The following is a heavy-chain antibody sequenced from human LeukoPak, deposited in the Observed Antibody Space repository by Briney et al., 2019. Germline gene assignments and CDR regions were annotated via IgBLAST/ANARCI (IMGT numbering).Heavy chain of an antibody. Sequence: GGSLRLSCAASGFTFSKNGMHWVPQAPAKGLEWVAVIWYDGSNKYYADSVKGQFTISRDNSKNTLYLQMNSLRAEDTAVYYCASSVGATSDYWGQGALVTVSS. CDR1: GFTFSKNG. CDR2: IWYDGSNK. V-gene: IGHV3-33*01. J-gene: IGHJ4*02. D-gene: IGHD1-26*01. CDR3: ASSVGATSDY.